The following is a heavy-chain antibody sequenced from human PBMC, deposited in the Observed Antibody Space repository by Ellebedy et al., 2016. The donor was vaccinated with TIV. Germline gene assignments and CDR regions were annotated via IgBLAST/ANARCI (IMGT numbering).Heavy chain of an antibody. CDR2: IYTSGSP. J-gene: IGHJ4*02. D-gene: IGHD3-3*01. V-gene: IGHV4-61*02. CDR3: ASLTIPGGSDF. Sequence: SETLSLXCTVSGGSISSGAYYWTWIRQPAGKGLEWIGRIYTSGSPIYNPSLKSRVTTSIDTSKNHFSLEVNSVTAADTAVYYCASLTIPGGSDFWGQGTLVTVSS. CDR1: GGSISSGAYY.